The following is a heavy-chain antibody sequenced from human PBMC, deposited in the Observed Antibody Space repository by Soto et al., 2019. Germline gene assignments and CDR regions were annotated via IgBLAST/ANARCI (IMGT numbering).Heavy chain of an antibody. CDR1: GGSISSYY. J-gene: IGHJ4*02. V-gene: IGHV4-59*01. Sequence: SETLSLTCTVSGGSISSYYWSWIRQPPGKGLEWIGYIYYSGSTNYNPSLKSRVTISVDTSKTQFSLKLSSVTAAATAVYYCARALVYYDSSGYYSYYFDYWGQGTLVTVSS. D-gene: IGHD3-22*01. CDR2: IYYSGST. CDR3: ARALVYYDSSGYYSYYFDY.